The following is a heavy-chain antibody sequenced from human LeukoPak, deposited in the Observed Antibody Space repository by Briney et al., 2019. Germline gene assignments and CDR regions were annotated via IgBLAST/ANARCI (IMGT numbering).Heavy chain of an antibody. V-gene: IGHV3-21*01. Sequence: GGSLRLSCAASGFTFSTNSMNWVRQAPGKGLEWVSYISGSSSNIYYPDSVKGRFTISRDNAKNSLFLQMNSLRAEDTAVYYCARERPTTTAFDYWGQGTLVTVSS. D-gene: IGHD1-1*01. CDR3: ARERPTTTAFDY. CDR1: GFTFSTNS. CDR2: ISGSSSNI. J-gene: IGHJ4*02.